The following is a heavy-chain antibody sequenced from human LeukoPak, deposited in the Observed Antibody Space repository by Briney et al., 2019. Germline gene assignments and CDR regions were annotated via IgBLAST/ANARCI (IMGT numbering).Heavy chain of an antibody. J-gene: IGHJ3*02. CDR1: GFTFSNAW. Sequence: GGSLRLSCAASGFTFSNAWMSWVRQAPGKGLEWVGRIKSKTDGGTTDYAAPMKGRFTISINDSANTLFLQMNSLKTEDTAVYYCTTEKKWKLLPSAFDIWGQGTMVTVSS. CDR3: TTEKKWKLLPSAFDI. CDR2: IKSKTDGGTT. D-gene: IGHD1-26*01. V-gene: IGHV3-15*01.